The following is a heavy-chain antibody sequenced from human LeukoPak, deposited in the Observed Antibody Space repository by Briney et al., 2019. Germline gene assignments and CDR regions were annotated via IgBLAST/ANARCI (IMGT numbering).Heavy chain of an antibody. CDR2: ISWNTGTI. CDR3: ARDGGRSGWYFDY. J-gene: IGHJ4*02. Sequence: GRSLRLSCAASGFTFDDYAMHWVRQAPGKGLEWVSGISWNTGTIGYADSVKGRFTISRDNAKNTLYLQMNSLRAEDTAVYYCARDGGRSGWYFDYWDQGTLVTVSS. CDR1: GFTFDDYA. D-gene: IGHD6-19*01. V-gene: IGHV3-9*01.